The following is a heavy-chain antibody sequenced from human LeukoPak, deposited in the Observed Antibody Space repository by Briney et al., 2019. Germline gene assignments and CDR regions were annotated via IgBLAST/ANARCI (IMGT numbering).Heavy chain of an antibody. V-gene: IGHV4-61*02. D-gene: IGHD3-16*01. J-gene: IGHJ4*02. CDR2: IKSSNT. CDR3: ARVPDWTYVPDY. Sequence: SETLSLTCTVSGGSISSDRFYWTWVRQPAGKGLEWIGRIKSSNTNYNPSLKSRVSISLDTSTNQFSLKLSSLTAADTAVYCCARVPDWTYVPDYWGQGTLVTVSS. CDR1: GGSISSDRFY.